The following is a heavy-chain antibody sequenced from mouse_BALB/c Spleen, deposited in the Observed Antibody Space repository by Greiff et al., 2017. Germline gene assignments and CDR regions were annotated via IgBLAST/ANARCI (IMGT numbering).Heavy chain of an antibody. CDR2: ISSGGSYT. CDR1: GFTFSSYA. D-gene: IGHD2-4*01. J-gene: IGHJ3*01. Sequence: EVMLVESGGGLVKPGGSLKLSCAASGFTFSSYAMSWVRQTPEKRLEWVATISSGGSYTYYPDSVKGRFTISRDNAKNTLYLQMSSLRSEDTAMYYCARPGDYDYDELDYWGQGTLVTVSA. CDR3: ARPGDYDYDELDY. V-gene: IGHV5-9-1*01.